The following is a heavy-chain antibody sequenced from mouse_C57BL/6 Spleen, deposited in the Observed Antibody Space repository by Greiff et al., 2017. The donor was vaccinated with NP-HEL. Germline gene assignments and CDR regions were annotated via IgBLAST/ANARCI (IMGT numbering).Heavy chain of an antibody. CDR3: ARNYGSSYWFAY. D-gene: IGHD1-1*01. J-gene: IGHJ3*01. Sequence: EVNVVESGGGLVKPGGSLKLSCAASGFTFSDYGMHWVRQAPEKGLEWVAYISSGSSTIYYADTVKGRFTISRDNAKNTLFLQRTSLRSEDTAMYYCARNYGSSYWFAYWGQGTLVTVSA. V-gene: IGHV5-17*01. CDR2: ISSGSSTI. CDR1: GFTFSDYG.